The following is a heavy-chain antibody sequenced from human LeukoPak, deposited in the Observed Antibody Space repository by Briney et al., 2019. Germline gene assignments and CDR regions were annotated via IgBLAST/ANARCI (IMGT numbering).Heavy chain of an antibody. Sequence: PSETLSLTCTVSGGSISGYYWSWIRQPPGKGPEWIGYIYYSGSTNYNPSLKSRVTISVDTSKNQFSLKMNSVTAADTAVYYCASLASRGWSHCDYWGQGTRVTVSS. CDR2: IYYSGST. J-gene: IGHJ4*02. D-gene: IGHD6-19*01. CDR1: GGSISGYY. V-gene: IGHV4-59*08. CDR3: ASLASRGWSHCDY.